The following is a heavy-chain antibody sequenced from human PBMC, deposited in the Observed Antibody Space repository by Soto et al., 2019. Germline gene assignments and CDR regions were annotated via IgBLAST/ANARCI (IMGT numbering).Heavy chain of an antibody. J-gene: IGHJ6*02. CDR3: ARDLGGSYYDXWSGYPAPGYYYYGMDV. Sequence: PGGSLRLSCAASGFTFSSYAMHWVRQAPGKGLEWVAVISYDGSNKYYADSVKGRFTISRDNSKNTLYLQMNSLRAEDTAVYYCARDLGGSYYDXWSGYPAPGYYYYGMDVWGQGTTVTVSS. CDR1: GFTFSSYA. CDR2: ISYDGSNK. V-gene: IGHV3-30-3*01. D-gene: IGHD3-3*01.